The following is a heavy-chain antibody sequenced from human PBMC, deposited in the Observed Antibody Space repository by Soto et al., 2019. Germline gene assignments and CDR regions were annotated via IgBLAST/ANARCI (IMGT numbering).Heavy chain of an antibody. V-gene: IGHV3-53*01. J-gene: IGHJ4*02. CDR1: GFTVSSNY. CDR2: IYSGGST. CDR3: ARSPDCSHCFDY. Sequence: PGGSLRLSCAASGFTVSSNYMSWVRQAPGKGLEGVSVIYSGGSTYYADSVKGRFTIFRDNSKNTLFLQMNSLRAVDTAVYYCARSPDCSHCFDYWGQGTLVTVSS. D-gene: IGHD2-21*01.